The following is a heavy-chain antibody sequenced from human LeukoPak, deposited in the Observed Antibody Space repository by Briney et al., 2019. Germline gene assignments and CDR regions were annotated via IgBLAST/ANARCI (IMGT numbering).Heavy chain of an antibody. V-gene: IGHV3-23*01. CDR3: AKWGDYDILTGYYVPDY. J-gene: IGHJ4*02. Sequence: GGSLRPSCVASGFTFTNYAMSWVRQAPGKGLEWVSAITGSDGSSYYADSVKGRFTISRDNSKNTLYLQVNSLRAEDTAVYYCAKWGDYDILTGYYVPDYWGQGTLVTVSS. D-gene: IGHD3-9*01. CDR2: ITGSDGSS. CDR1: GFTFTNYA.